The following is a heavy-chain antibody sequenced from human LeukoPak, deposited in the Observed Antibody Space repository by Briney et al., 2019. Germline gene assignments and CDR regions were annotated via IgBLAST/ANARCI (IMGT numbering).Heavy chain of an antibody. CDR3: AKDLCGDYVWGTYRAIDH. J-gene: IGHJ4*02. CDR2: IRDDGSDK. D-gene: IGHD3-16*01. Sequence: GGALRLSCVASGFTLSRYGMNWVRQVPGRGLGWVAYIRDDGSDKFFADSVKGRFTISRDNSKNTLCLQMNSLRLEATAVYHCAKDLCGDYVWGTYRAIDHWGQGTLVSVPS. V-gene: IGHV3-30*02. CDR1: GFTLSRYG.